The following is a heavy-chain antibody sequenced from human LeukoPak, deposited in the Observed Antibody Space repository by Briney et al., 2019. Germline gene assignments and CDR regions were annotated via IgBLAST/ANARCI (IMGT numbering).Heavy chain of an antibody. CDR2: ISSNGGST. CDR3: ARDGEWLLRALDY. D-gene: IGHD3-3*01. V-gene: IGHV3-64*01. Sequence: GGSLRLSCAASGFTFSSYAMHWVRQAPGKGLEYVSAISSNGGSTYYANSVKGRFTISRDNSKNTLYLQMGSLRAEDMAVYYCARDGEWLLRALDYWGQGTLDTVSS. J-gene: IGHJ4*02. CDR1: GFTFSSYA.